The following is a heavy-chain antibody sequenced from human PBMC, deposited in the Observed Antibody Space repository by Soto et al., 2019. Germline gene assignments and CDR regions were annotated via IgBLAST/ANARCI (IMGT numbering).Heavy chain of an antibody. CDR3: ARDRADYDVYIWDY. D-gene: IGHD3-22*01. J-gene: IGHJ4*02. Sequence: GGSLRLSCAASGFTFSSYGMHWVRQAPGKGLEWVAVIWYDGSNKYYADSVKGRFTISRDNSKNTLYLQMNSLRAEDTAVYYCARDRADYDVYIWDYWGQGTLVTVSS. CDR2: IWYDGSNK. CDR1: GFTFSSYG. V-gene: IGHV3-33*01.